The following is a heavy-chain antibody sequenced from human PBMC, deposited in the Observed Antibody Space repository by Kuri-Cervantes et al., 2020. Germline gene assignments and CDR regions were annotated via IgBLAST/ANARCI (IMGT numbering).Heavy chain of an antibody. CDR1: GYTFTGYY. CDR2: INPSGGST. V-gene: IGHV1-46*01. Sequence: ASVKVSCKASGYTFTGYYMHWVRQAPGQGLEWTGIINPSGGSTSYAQKFQGRVTMTRDTSTSTVYMELSSLRSEDTAVYYCARALLGGSGGSPDAFDIWGQGTMVTVSS. D-gene: IGHD2-15*01. CDR3: ARALLGGSGGSPDAFDI. J-gene: IGHJ3*02.